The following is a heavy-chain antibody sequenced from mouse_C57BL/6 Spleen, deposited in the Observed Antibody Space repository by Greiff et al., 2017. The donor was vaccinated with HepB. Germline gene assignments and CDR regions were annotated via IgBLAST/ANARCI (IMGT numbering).Heavy chain of an antibody. CDR3: ANSYYSNLFAY. J-gene: IGHJ3*01. D-gene: IGHD2-5*01. CDR2: IDPSDSYT. V-gene: IGHV1-50*01. Sequence: QVHVKQPGAELVKPGASVKLSCKASGYTFTSYWMQWVKQRPGQGLEWIGEIDPSDSYTNYNQKFKGKATLTVDTSSSTAYMQLSSLTSEDSAVYYCANSYYSNLFAYWGQGTLVTVSA. CDR1: GYTFTSYW.